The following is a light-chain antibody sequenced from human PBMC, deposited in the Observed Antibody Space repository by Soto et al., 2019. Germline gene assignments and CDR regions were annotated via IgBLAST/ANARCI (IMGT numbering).Light chain of an antibody. CDR1: SSDIGDYNS. CDR3: CSYIGDYSYV. Sequence: QSALTQPHSVSGSPGQSVTVSCIGTSSDIGDYNSVSWYQQHPGKAPQLMIFDVTKRPSGVPDRFSGSKSGTTASLTISGLQAEDEADYYCCSYIGDYSYVFATGTKVTVL. V-gene: IGLV2-11*01. CDR2: DVT. J-gene: IGLJ1*01.